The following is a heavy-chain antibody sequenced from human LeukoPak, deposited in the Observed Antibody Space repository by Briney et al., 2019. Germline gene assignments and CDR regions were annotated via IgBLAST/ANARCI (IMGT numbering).Heavy chain of an antibody. V-gene: IGHV1-3*01. D-gene: IGHD4-17*01. CDR2: INAGNGNT. CDR1: GYTFTSYT. J-gene: IGHJ6*02. CDR3: ARYYGDYGYYYGMDV. Sequence: APVKVSCKASGYTFTSYTIHWVRQAPGQGLEWMGWINAGNGNTKYSQRFQGRVTITRDTSASTAYMELSSLRSEDTAVYYCARYYGDYGYYYGMDVWGQGTTVTVSS.